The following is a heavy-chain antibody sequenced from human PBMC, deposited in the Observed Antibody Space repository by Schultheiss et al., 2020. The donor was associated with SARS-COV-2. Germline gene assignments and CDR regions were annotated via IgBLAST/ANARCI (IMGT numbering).Heavy chain of an antibody. CDR2: ISYDGSNK. CDR3: AKTVLRFLEPFDY. V-gene: IGHV3-30*18. J-gene: IGHJ4*02. CDR1: GFSFSGSG. D-gene: IGHD3-3*01. Sequence: GGSLRLSCVTSGFSFSGSGIYWVRQASGKGLEWVAVISYDGSNKYYADSVKGRFTISRDNSKNTLYLQMNSLRAEDTAVYYCAKTVLRFLEPFDYWGQGTLVTVSS.